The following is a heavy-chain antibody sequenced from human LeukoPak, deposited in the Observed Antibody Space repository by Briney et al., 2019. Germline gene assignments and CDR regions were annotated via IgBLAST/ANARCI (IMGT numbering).Heavy chain of an antibody. Sequence: SETLSLTCTVSGGSISSSSYYWGWIRQPPGKGLEWIGSIYYSGSTYYNPSLKSRVTISVDTSKNQFSLKLSSVTAADTAVYYCARVTGYVMDDYFDYWGQGTLVTVSS. CDR2: IYYSGST. CDR1: GGSISSSSYY. V-gene: IGHV4-39*07. J-gene: IGHJ4*02. CDR3: ARVTGYVMDDYFDY. D-gene: IGHD6-13*01.